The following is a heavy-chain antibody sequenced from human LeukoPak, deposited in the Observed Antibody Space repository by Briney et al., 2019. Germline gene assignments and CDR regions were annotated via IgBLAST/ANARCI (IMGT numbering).Heavy chain of an antibody. D-gene: IGHD3-16*02. J-gene: IGHJ4*02. Sequence: GGSLRLSCAASGFTFDDYTMHWVRQAPGKGLEWVSLISWDGGSTYYADSEKGRFTISRDNSKNSLYLQMNSLRTEDTALYYCAKGGELSSFDYWGQGTLVTVSS. V-gene: IGHV3-43*01. CDR3: AKGGELSSFDY. CDR1: GFTFDDYT. CDR2: ISWDGGST.